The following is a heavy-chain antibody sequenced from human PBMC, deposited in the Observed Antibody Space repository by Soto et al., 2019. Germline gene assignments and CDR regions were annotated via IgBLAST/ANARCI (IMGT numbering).Heavy chain of an antibody. CDR2: IYYSGST. J-gene: IGHJ5*02. CDR3: ARFGITMARGVTGWFDT. V-gene: IGHV4-59*01. CDR1: GGSISSYY. D-gene: IGHD3-10*01. Sequence: SETLSLTCTVSGGSISSYYWSWIRQPPGKGLEWIGYIYYSGSTNYNPSLKSRVTISVDTSKNQFSLKLSSVTAADTAVYYCARFGITMARGVTGWFDTWGQGTLVTVSS.